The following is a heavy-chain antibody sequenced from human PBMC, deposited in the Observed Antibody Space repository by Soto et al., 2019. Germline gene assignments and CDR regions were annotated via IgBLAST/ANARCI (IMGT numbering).Heavy chain of an antibody. D-gene: IGHD3-22*01. CDR3: ARDAINLDYYDSSGSRYYFDY. CDR1: GGSISSGDYY. CDR2: IYYSGST. Sequence: SETLSLTCTVSGGSISSGDYYWSWIRQPPGKGLEWIGYIYYSGSTYYNPSLKSRVTISVDTSKNQFSLKLSSVTAEDTAVCYCARDAINLDYYDSSGSRYYFDYWGQGTLVTVSS. V-gene: IGHV4-30-4*01. J-gene: IGHJ4*02.